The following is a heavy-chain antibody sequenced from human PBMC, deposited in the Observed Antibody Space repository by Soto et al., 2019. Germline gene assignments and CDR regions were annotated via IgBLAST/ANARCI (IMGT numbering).Heavy chain of an antibody. CDR1: GFTFSGSA. CDR3: TRPGGGSSGWYRGDY. D-gene: IGHD6-19*01. Sequence: PGGSLRLSCAASGFTFSGSAMHWVRQASGKGLEWVGRIRSKANSYATAYAASVKGRFTISRDDSKNTAYLQMNSLKTEDTAVYYCTRPGGGSSGWYRGDYWGKGTLVTVSS. J-gene: IGHJ4*02. V-gene: IGHV3-73*01. CDR2: IRSKANSYAT.